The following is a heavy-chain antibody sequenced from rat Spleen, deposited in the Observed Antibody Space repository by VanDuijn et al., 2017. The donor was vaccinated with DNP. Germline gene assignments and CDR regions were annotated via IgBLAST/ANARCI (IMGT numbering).Heavy chain of an antibody. D-gene: IGHD1-5*01. Sequence: EVQLQESGPGLVKPSQSLSLTCSVTGYSITSNYWGWVRRFPGNKMEYIGHISYSGTTNYNPSLKSRISITRDTSKNQFFLQLNSVTTEDTATYYCARWYNYFDYWGQGVMVTVSS. J-gene: IGHJ2*01. V-gene: IGHV3-1*01. CDR3: ARWYNYFDY. CDR2: ISYSGTT. CDR1: GYSITSNY.